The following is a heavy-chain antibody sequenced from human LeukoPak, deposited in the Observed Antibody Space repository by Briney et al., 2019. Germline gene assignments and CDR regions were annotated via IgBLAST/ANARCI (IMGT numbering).Heavy chain of an antibody. Sequence: PSETLSLTCTVSGGSISSYYWSWIRQPPGKGLEWIGYIYYSGSTNYNPSLKSRVTISVDTSKNQFSLKLSSVTAADTAVYYCAREDSSGYQGFDYWGQGTLVTVSS. CDR2: IYYSGST. V-gene: IGHV4-59*01. CDR1: GGSISSYY. J-gene: IGHJ4*02. CDR3: AREDSSGYQGFDY. D-gene: IGHD3-22*01.